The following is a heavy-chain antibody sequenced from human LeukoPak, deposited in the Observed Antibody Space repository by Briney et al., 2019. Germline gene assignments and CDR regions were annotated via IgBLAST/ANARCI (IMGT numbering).Heavy chain of an antibody. V-gene: IGHV3-23*01. D-gene: IGHD2-15*01. CDR3: AKGVGCSGGTCYSGHGMDV. J-gene: IGHJ6*02. Sequence: GSLRLSCAASGFTFSGYAMSWVRQAPGKGLEWASALSGSGANTYYADSVKGRFTISRDNSKNTLYLQVNSLRAEDTAVYYCAKGVGCSGGTCYSGHGMDVWGQGTTVTVSS. CDR2: LSGSGANT. CDR1: GFTFSGYA.